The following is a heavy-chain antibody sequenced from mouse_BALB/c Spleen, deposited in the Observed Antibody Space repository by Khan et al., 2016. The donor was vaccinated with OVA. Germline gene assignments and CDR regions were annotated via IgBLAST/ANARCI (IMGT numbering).Heavy chain of an antibody. Sequence: QVQLQQSGAELVRPGTSVKMSCKAAGYTFTKYWIGWVKQRPGHGLEWIGDIYPGGGNTNYNEKFKGKATRTADTSSSTAYMQLSSLTSEDAAIYYCARPYYYGSTYDTMDDWGQGTSVTVSS. J-gene: IGHJ4*01. CDR3: ARPYYYGSTYDTMDD. V-gene: IGHV1-63*02. CDR1: GYTFTKYW. CDR2: IYPGGGNT. D-gene: IGHD1-1*01.